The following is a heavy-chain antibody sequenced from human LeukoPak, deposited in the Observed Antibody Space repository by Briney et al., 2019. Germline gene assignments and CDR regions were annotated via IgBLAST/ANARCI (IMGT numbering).Heavy chain of an antibody. J-gene: IGHJ4*02. CDR2: ISGSGGST. V-gene: IGHV3-23*01. CDR1: GFTFSSYA. Sequence: GRSLRLSCAASGFTFSSYAMSWVRQAPGKGLEWVSAISGSGGSTYYADSVKGRFTISRDNSKSTLCLQMNSLRAEDTAVYYCAKQLGYCSDGSCYFPYWGQGTLVTVSS. D-gene: IGHD2-15*01. CDR3: AKQLGYCSDGSCYFPY.